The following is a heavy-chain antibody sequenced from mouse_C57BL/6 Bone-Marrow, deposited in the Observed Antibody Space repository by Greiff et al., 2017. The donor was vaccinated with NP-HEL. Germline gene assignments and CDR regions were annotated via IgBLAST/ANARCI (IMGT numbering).Heavy chain of an antibody. V-gene: IGHV5-12*01. Sequence: EVKLVESGGGLVQPGGSLKLSCAASGFTFSDYYMYWVRQTPEKRLEWVAYISNGGGSTYYPDTVKGRFTISRDNAKNTLYLQMSRLKSEDTAMYYCARNYWVYAMDYWGQGTSVTVSS. D-gene: IGHD2-1*01. CDR2: ISNGGGST. CDR3: ARNYWVYAMDY. J-gene: IGHJ4*01. CDR1: GFTFSDYY.